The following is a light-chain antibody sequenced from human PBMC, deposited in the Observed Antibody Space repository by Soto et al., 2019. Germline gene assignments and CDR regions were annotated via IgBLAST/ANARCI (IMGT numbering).Light chain of an antibody. CDR2: GAT. J-gene: IGKJ5*01. V-gene: IGKV3-15*01. CDR1: QSFSSN. Sequence: EIVMTQSPATLSVSPGERATLSCRASQSFSSNLAWYQQKPGQAPRLLIHGATTRATGIPARFSGSGSGTEFTLTISSLQSEDFAVYYCQQYNNWPPITFGQGTRREIK. CDR3: QQYNNWPPIT.